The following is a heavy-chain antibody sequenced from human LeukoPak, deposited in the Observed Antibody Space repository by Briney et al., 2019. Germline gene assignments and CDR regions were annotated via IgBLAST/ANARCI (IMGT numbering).Heavy chain of an antibody. D-gene: IGHD1-1*01. CDR1: GFTFSSFD. CDR2: IGTASDT. CDR3: ARGPPRGKYYYMDV. Sequence: GGSLRLSCAASGFTFSSFDMHWVRQPTGPGLEWVSTIGTASDTYYPGSVEGRFTLSRDNAKNSLYLQMNSLTARDTAVYYCARGPPRGKYYYMDVWGKGTTVTVSS. J-gene: IGHJ6*03. V-gene: IGHV3-13*01.